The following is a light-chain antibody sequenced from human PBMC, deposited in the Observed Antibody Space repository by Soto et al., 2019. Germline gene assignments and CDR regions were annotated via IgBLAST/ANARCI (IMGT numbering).Light chain of an antibody. CDR3: SSYTSSYTVV. CDR1: SSDVGDYNY. J-gene: IGLJ2*01. Sequence: QSALTQPASVSGSPGQSITISCTGTSSDVGDYNYVSWYQQHPGKAPKLMIFDVSNRPSGVSNRFSGSKSGNTASLTISGLQVEDEADYYCSSYTSSYTVVFGGGTKLTVL. CDR2: DVS. V-gene: IGLV2-14*01.